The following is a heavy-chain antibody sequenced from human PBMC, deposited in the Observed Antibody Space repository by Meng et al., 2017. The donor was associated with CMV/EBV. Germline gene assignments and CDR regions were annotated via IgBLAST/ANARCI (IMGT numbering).Heavy chain of an antibody. CDR1: GYSISSGYY. D-gene: IGHD7-27*01. CDR3: ATENFSPGDHRLFDY. Sequence: SDTLSLTCTVPGYSISSGYYWGWTRQPPGKGLEWIGSIYHSGSTYYNPSLKSRVTISVDTSKNQFSLKLSSVTAADTAVYYCATENFSPGDHRLFDYWGQGTLVTVSS. V-gene: IGHV4-38-2*02. CDR2: IYHSGST. J-gene: IGHJ4*02.